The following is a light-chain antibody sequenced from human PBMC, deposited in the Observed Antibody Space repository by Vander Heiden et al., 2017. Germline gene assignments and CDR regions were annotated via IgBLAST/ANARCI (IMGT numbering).Light chain of an antibody. CDR3: QLTYNIPNT. CDR2: AAS. Sequence: DIQMTQSPSSLSASVGARVTVTCRASQTISTYLHWYQQKPGKAPKLLIYAASSLQSGVPSRFSGSGSGTDFTLTINTVQPEDSATYYCQLTYNIPNTFGQGTKLEI. CDR1: QTISTY. J-gene: IGKJ2*01. V-gene: IGKV1-39*01.